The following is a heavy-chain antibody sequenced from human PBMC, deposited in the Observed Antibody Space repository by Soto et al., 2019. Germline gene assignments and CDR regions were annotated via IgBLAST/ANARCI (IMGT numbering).Heavy chain of an antibody. CDR3: ARLLAYDYGDYG. Sequence: ASVRVSCKASGYTFTGYYMHWVRQAPGQGLEWMGWINPNSGGTNYAQKFQGRVTMTRDTSISTAYMELSRLRSDDTAVYYCARLLAYDYGDYGWGQGTLVTVSS. J-gene: IGHJ4*02. V-gene: IGHV1-2*02. D-gene: IGHD4-17*01. CDR2: INPNSGGT. CDR1: GYTFTGYY.